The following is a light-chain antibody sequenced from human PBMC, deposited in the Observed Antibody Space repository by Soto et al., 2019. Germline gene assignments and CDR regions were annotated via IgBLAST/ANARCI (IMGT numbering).Light chain of an antibody. Sequence: QAVVTQEPSLTVSPRGTVTLTCGSSTGAVTSGHYPYWFQQKPGQAPRTLIYDTSNKHSWTPARFSGSLLGGKAALTLSGAQPEDEAGYYCLLSYSGAYYVFGTGTKVTVL. CDR2: DTS. CDR3: LLSYSGAYYV. J-gene: IGLJ1*01. CDR1: TGAVTSGHY. V-gene: IGLV7-46*01.